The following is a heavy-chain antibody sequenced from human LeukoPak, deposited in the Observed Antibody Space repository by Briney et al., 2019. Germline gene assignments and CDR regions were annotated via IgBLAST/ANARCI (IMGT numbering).Heavy chain of an antibody. CDR3: ASLRAYRDAFDI. CDR1: GGSISSGSYY. D-gene: IGHD3-16*01. V-gene: IGHV4-61*02. J-gene: IGHJ3*02. CDR2: IYTSGST. Sequence: PSETLSLTCTVSGGSISSGSYYWSWIRQPAGKGLEWIGRIYTSGSTNYNPSLKSRVTISVDTSKNQFSLKLSSVTAADTAVYYCASLRAYRDAFDIWGQGTMVTVSS.